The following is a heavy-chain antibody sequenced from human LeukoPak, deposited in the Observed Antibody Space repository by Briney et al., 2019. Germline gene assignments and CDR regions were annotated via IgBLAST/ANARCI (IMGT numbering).Heavy chain of an antibody. CDR1: GYTFTGYY. V-gene: IGHV1-2*02. CDR3: ARDNGSGSYLFDY. D-gene: IGHD3-10*01. J-gene: IGHJ4*02. CDR2: INPNSGGT. Sequence: ASVKVSCKASGYTFTGYYMHWVRQAPGQGLEWMGWINPNSGGTNYAQKFQGRVTMTRDTSISAAYMELSRLRSDDTAVYYCARDNGSGSYLFDYWGQGTLVTVSS.